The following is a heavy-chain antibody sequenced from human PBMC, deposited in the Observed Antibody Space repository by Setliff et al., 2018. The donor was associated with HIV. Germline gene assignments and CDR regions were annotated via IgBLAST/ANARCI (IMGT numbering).Heavy chain of an antibody. J-gene: IGHJ4*02. V-gene: IGHV3-21*04. D-gene: IGHD3-10*01. CDR2: ISSRSIFI. CDR3: AREESTEDYGSGSYGPTLHPPLEY. CDR1: GFSFSTYA. Sequence: PGGSLRLSCAASGFSFSTYAMNWVRQAPGKGLEWVSSISSRSIFIHYAASVKGRFPISRDNAKNSLFLQRNSLRAEDTAVYYCAREESTEDYGSGSYGPTLHPPLEYWGQGTLVTVSS.